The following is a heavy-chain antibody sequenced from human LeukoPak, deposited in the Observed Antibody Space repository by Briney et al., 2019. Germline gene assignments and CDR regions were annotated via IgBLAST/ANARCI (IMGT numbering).Heavy chain of an antibody. CDR2: IRYDGSNK. Sequence: GGSLRLSCAASGFTFSSYGMHWVRQAPGKGLEWVAFIRYDGSNKYYADSVKGRFTISRDNSKSTLYLQMNSLRAEDMAVYYCAKDGVVKSDAFDIWGQGTMVTVSS. CDR1: GFTFSSYG. D-gene: IGHD4-23*01. V-gene: IGHV3-30*02. J-gene: IGHJ3*02. CDR3: AKDGVVKSDAFDI.